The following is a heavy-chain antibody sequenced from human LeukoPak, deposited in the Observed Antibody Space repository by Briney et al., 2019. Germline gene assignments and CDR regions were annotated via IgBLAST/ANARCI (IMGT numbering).Heavy chain of an antibody. V-gene: IGHV3-23*01. Sequence: GGSLRLSCAASGFTFSSYAMSWVRQAPGKGLEWVSAISGSGGSTYYADSVKGRFTISRDNSKNTLYLQMNSLRAEDTAVYYCARDRVGATDYFDYWGQGTLVTVSS. J-gene: IGHJ4*02. CDR1: GFTFSSYA. CDR3: ARDRVGATDYFDY. D-gene: IGHD1-26*01. CDR2: ISGSGGST.